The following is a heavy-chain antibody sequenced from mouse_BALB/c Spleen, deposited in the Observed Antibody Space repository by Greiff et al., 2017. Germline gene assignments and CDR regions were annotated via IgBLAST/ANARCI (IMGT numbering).Heavy chain of an antibody. D-gene: IGHD2-1*01. CDR1: GYTFTNYW. CDR3: ASGGNYVRDAMDY. Sequence: QVQLQQSGAELVRPGTSVKISCKASGYTFTNYWLGWVKQRPGHGLEWIGDIYPGGGYTNYNEKFKGKATLTADTSSSNAYMQLSSLTSEDSAVYFCASGGNYVRDAMDYWGQGTSVTVSS. J-gene: IGHJ4*01. CDR2: IYPGGGYT. V-gene: IGHV1-63*02.